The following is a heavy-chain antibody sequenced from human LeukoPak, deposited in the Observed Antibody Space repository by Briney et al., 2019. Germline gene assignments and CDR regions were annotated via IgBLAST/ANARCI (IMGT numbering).Heavy chain of an antibody. CDR1: GFTFSSYW. J-gene: IGHJ3*02. CDR2: IKQDGSEK. Sequence: GGSLRLSCAASGFTFSSYWMSWVRQAPGKGLEWVANIKQDGSEKYYVDSVKGRFTISRDNAKNTLYLQMNSLRAEDTAVYYCAKDRTKITMVGDAFDIWGQGTMVAVSS. CDR3: AKDRTKITMVGDAFDI. V-gene: IGHV3-7*01. D-gene: IGHD3-10*02.